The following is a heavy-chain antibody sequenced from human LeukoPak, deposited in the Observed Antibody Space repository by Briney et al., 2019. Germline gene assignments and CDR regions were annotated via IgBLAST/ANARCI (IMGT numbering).Heavy chain of an antibody. V-gene: IGHV3-33*01. D-gene: IGHD3-22*01. CDR1: GLSFSSHV. J-gene: IGHJ4*02. CDR3: ARARNNYDVSGFSALDY. Sequence: GGSLRLSCAASGLSFSSHVMHWVRQAPGKGLEWVAVIWYDGTNENYSDSLRGRFTISRDNSKNTLYLQMNSLRAEDTAVYYCARARNNYDVSGFSALDYWGQGTLVTVSS. CDR2: IWYDGTNE.